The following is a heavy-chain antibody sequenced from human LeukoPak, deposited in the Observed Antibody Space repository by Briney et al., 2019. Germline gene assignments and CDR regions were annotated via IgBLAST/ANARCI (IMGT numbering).Heavy chain of an antibody. J-gene: IGHJ4*02. CDR1: GYTFTGYY. Sequence: GASVKVSCKASGYTFTGYYMHWVRQAPGQGLEWMGWINPNSGGTNYAQKFQGRVTMTRDTSISTAYMELSRLRSDDTAVYYCARDLGYDYGDPYYFDYWGQGTLVTVSS. CDR2: INPNSGGT. D-gene: IGHD4-17*01. CDR3: ARDLGYDYGDPYYFDY. V-gene: IGHV1-2*02.